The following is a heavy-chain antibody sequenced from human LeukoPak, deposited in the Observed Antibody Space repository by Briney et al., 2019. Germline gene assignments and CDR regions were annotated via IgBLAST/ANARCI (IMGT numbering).Heavy chain of an antibody. J-gene: IGHJ4*02. Sequence: ASVKVSCKASGYSFTTYAMNWLRQAPGQGLEWMGWINPNTGNPTYAPGFTGRFVFSLDTSVSTAYLQISGLKADDTAVYYCARAYQPLGGLSLPDYWGQGTLVSVSS. D-gene: IGHD3-16*02. CDR1: GYSFTTYA. CDR2: INPNTGNP. V-gene: IGHV7-4-1*02. CDR3: ARAYQPLGGLSLPDY.